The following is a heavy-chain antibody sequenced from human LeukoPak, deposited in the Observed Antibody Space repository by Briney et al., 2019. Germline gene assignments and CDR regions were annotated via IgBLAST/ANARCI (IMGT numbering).Heavy chain of an antibody. CDR2: IWYDGGNK. D-gene: IGHD1-26*01. J-gene: IGHJ6*02. V-gene: IGHV3-33*01. Sequence: GGSLRLSCAASGFTFSSYGMHWVRQAPGKGLEWVAVIWYDGGNKYYADSVKGRFTISRDNSKNTLYLQMNSLRSEDTAVYYCARARGQRWEPGYYGMDVWGQGTTVTVSS. CDR1: GFTFSSYG. CDR3: ARARGQRWEPGYYGMDV.